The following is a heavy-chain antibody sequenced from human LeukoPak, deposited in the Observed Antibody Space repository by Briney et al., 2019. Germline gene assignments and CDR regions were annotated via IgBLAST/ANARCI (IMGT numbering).Heavy chain of an antibody. CDR2: INHSGST. CDR3: ARAGYAFDI. J-gene: IGHJ3*02. Sequence: SETLSLTCTVSGGSISSYYWSWIRQPPGKGLEWIGEINHSGSTNYNPSLKSRVTISVDTSKNQFSLKLSSVTAADTAVYYCARAGYAFDIWGQGTMVTVSS. CDR1: GGSISSYY. V-gene: IGHV4-34*01. D-gene: IGHD5-18*01.